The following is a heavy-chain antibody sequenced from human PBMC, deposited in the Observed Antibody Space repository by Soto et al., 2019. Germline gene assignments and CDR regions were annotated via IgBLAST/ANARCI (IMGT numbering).Heavy chain of an antibody. CDR1: GDSISSYY. CDR3: ARDELRSAVAGSFYGMDV. J-gene: IGHJ6*02. D-gene: IGHD6-13*01. CDR2: IHYSGTT. V-gene: IGHV4-59*01. Sequence: SETLSLTCTVSGDSISSYYWTWIRQPPGKGLEWIGYIHYSGTTNYNPSLKSRVTISLDTSKNQFSLKLRSVTAADTAVYYCARDELRSAVAGSFYGMDVWGQGTRVTVSS.